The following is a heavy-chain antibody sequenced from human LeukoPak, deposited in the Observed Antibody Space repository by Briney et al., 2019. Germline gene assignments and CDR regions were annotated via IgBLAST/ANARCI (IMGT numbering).Heavy chain of an antibody. Sequence: GASVKVSCKASGYTFTCYYMHWVRQAPGQGLEWMGWINPNSGGTNYAQKFQGRVTMTRDTSISTAYMELSRLRSDDTAVYYCAREFSVAHPHLDYWGQGTLVTVSS. D-gene: IGHD4-23*01. J-gene: IGHJ4*02. CDR1: GYTFTCYY. CDR3: AREFSVAHPHLDY. CDR2: INPNSGGT. V-gene: IGHV1-2*02.